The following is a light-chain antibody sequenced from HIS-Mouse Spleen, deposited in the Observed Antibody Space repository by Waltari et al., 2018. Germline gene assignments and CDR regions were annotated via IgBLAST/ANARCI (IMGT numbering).Light chain of an antibody. CDR3: AAWDDSLSGPV. J-gene: IGLJ3*02. Sequence: QSALTQPASVSGSPGQSITISCTVPSRDVGGYNYVSWYQQHPGKAPKLMIYDASNRPSGVSNRFSGSKSGTSASLAISGLRSEDEADYYCAAWDDSLSGPVFGGGTKLTVL. CDR2: DAS. CDR1: SRDVGGYNY. V-gene: IGLV2-14*03.